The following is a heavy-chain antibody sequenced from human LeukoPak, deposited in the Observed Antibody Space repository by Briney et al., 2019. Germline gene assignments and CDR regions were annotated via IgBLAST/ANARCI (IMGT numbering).Heavy chain of an antibody. CDR3: ARDAIAAAGSFDY. CDR2: INPSGGIT. J-gene: IGHJ4*02. Sequence: ASVKVSCKASGYTFTSYYMHWVRQAPGQGLEWMGLINPSGGITRYAQKLQGRVTMTRDTSTTTVYMELSSLRSEDTAVYYCARDAIAAAGSFDYWGQGTLVIVSS. D-gene: IGHD6-13*01. V-gene: IGHV1-46*01. CDR1: GYTFTSYY.